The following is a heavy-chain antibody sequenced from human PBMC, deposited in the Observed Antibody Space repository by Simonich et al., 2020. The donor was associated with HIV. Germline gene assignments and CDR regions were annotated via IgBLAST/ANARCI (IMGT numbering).Heavy chain of an antibody. V-gene: IGHV3-21*01. CDR2: ISSSRSYI. CDR3: ARGRYYYDSIGSRRNHHYYYMDV. J-gene: IGHJ6*03. Sequence: GGSLRLSCAASGFTFSSYSMNWVRQARGKGLEWVSFISSSRSYIYYADSVKGRFTIYRDNAKDSLYLQMNSLRAEDTAVYYCARGRYYYDSIGSRRNHHYYYMDVWGKGTTVTVSS. CDR1: GFTFSSYS. D-gene: IGHD3-22*01.